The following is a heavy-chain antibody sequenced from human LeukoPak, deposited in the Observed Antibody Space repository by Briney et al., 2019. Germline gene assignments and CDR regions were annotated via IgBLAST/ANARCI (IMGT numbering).Heavy chain of an antibody. CDR2: ISHDGII. V-gene: IGHV3-74*01. CDR1: GFTFSSYV. CDR3: ARDWVYKIDY. D-gene: IGHD5-24*01. Sequence: GGSLRLSCETAGFTFSSYVMHWVRRTPGKGLVWVSRISHDGIISYADSVKGRFTISRDNAKNTLILQMNSLRVEGTAVYYCARDWVYKIDYWGRGTLVTVSS. J-gene: IGHJ4*02.